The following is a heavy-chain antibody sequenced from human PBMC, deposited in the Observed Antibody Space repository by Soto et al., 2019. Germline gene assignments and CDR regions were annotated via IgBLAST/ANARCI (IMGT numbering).Heavy chain of an antibody. CDR2: IFATITTI. V-gene: IGHV3-48*04. J-gene: IGHJ4*02. CDR1: GFTCSSYS. D-gene: IGHD3-9*01. Sequence: EVQLVESGGGFVQPGGSLRLSCVASGFTCSSYSMVWVRQAPGKALEWISYIFATITTIYYADSVTGRFTVSRHNTLTSLFLLMNSLKAEYTAIYYCESDKDWAFDYWCQGTRFTVSS. CDR3: ESDKDWAFDY.